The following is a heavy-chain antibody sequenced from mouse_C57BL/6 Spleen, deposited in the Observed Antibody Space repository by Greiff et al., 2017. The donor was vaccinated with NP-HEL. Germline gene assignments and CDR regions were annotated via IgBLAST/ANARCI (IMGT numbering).Heavy chain of an antibody. D-gene: IGHD1-1*01. V-gene: IGHV1-52*01. CDR1: GYTFTSYW. CDR3: ARADYGSFYWYFDV. CDR2: IDPSDSET. Sequence: QVQLQQPGAELVRPGSSVKLSCKASGYTFTSYWMHWVKQRPIQGLEWIGNIDPSDSETHYNQKFKDKATLTVDKSSSTAYMQLSSLTSEDSAVDYCARADYGSFYWYFDVWGTGTTVTVSS. J-gene: IGHJ1*03.